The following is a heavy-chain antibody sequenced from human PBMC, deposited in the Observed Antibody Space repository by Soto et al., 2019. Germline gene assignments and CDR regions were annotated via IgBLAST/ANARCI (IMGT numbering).Heavy chain of an antibody. CDR3: ARDRAYYDILTGYSDY. J-gene: IGHJ4*02. D-gene: IGHD3-9*01. CDR2: ISSSSTI. V-gene: IGHV3-48*01. CDR1: GFTFSSYS. Sequence: PGGSLRLSCAASGFTFSSYSMNWVRQAPGKGLEWVSYISSSSTIYYADSVKGRLTISRDNAENSLYLQMNSLRAEDTAVYYCARDRAYYDILTGYSDYWGQGTLVTVSS.